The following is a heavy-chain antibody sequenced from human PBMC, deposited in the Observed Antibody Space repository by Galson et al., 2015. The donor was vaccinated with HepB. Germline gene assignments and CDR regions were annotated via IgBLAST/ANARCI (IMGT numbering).Heavy chain of an antibody. D-gene: IGHD1-26*01. CDR2: ISAYNGDT. V-gene: IGHV1-18*01. Sequence: SVKVSCKASGYSFTSYGISWVRQAPGQGLEWMGWISAYNGDTNYAQKLQGRVTMTTDTSTRTVYMELRSLRSDDTTVYYCARGRGAGPWGQGTLVTVSS. J-gene: IGHJ5*02. CDR3: ARGRGAGP. CDR1: GYSFTSYG.